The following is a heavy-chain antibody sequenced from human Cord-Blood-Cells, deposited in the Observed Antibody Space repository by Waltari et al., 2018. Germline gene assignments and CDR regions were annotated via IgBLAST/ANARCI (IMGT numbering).Heavy chain of an antibody. D-gene: IGHD3-10*01. J-gene: IGHJ4*02. CDR2: FDPEDGET. V-gene: IGHV1-24*01. Sequence: QVQLVQSGAEVKKPGASVKVYCKASGYTLTELSMHWVRQAPGKGLEWMGGFDPEDGETIYAQKFQGRVTMTEDTSTDTAYMELSSLRSEDTAVYYCATAPPMVRGVIKYYFDYWGQGTLVTVSS. CDR3: ATAPPMVRGVIKYYFDY. CDR1: GYTLTELS.